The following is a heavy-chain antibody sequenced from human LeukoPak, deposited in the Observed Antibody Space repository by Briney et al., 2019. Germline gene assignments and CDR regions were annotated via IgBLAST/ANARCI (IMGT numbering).Heavy chain of an antibody. CDR3: ALRGLVRGFDP. D-gene: IGHD2-2*01. V-gene: IGHV4-4*07. Sequence: PSETLSLTCTVSGGSISSYYWSWIRQPAGKGLEWIGRIYTSGSTNYNPSLKSRVTISVDTSKNQLSLKLSSVTAADTAVYYCALRGLVRGFDPWGQGTLVTVSS. CDR1: GGSISSYY. J-gene: IGHJ5*02. CDR2: IYTSGST.